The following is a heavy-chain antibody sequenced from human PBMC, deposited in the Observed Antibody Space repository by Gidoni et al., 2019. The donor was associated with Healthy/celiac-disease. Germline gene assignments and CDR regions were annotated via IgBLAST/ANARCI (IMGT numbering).Heavy chain of an antibody. CDR1: GGSISSYY. CDR3: ARATSEPYCSGGSCYYRGLSFDI. J-gene: IGHJ3*02. V-gene: IGHV4-59*01. D-gene: IGHD2-15*01. Sequence: QVQLQESGPGLVKPSETLSLTCTVSGGSISSYYWSWIRQPPGKGLEWIGYIYYSGSTNYNPSLKSRVTISVDTSKNQFSLKLSSVTAADTAVYYCARATSEPYCSGGSCYYRGLSFDIWGQGTMVTVSS. CDR2: IYYSGST.